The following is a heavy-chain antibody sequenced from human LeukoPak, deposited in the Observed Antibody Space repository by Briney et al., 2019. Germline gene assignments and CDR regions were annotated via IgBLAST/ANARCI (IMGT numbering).Heavy chain of an antibody. J-gene: IGHJ4*02. CDR1: GDSISSYY. V-gene: IGHV4-4*07. CDR3: ARDRHQVVAAKAHLDYFDY. D-gene: IGHD2-15*01. CDR2: IYTSGST. Sequence: PSETLSLTCTVSGDSISSYYWSWIRQPAGKGLEWIGRIYTSGSTNYNPSLKSRVTMSVDTSKNQFSLKLSSVTAADTAVYYCARDRHQVVAAKAHLDYFDYWGQGTLVTVSS.